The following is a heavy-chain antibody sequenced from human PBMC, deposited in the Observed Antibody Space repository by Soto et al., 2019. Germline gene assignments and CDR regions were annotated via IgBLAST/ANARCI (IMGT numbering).Heavy chain of an antibody. D-gene: IGHD2-8*01. CDR2: IIPIFGTA. CDR1: GGTFSSYA. Sequence: QVQLVQSGAEVKKPGSSVKVSCKASGGTFSSYAISWVRQAPGQGLEWMGGIIPIFGTANYAQKFQGRDTITADESTTTAYMELSSLRSEDTAVYYCARAHVVLLVYASYYGMDVWGQGTTVTVSS. J-gene: IGHJ6*02. CDR3: ARAHVVLLVYASYYGMDV. V-gene: IGHV1-69*01.